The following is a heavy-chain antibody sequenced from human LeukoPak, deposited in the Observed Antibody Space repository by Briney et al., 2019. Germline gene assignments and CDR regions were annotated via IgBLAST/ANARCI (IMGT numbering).Heavy chain of an antibody. CDR1: GGTFSSYA. CDR2: IIPIFGTA. J-gene: IGHJ4*02. V-gene: IGHV1-69*13. Sequence: ASVNVSCKASGGTFSSYAISWVRQAPGQGLEWMGGIIPIFGTANYAQKFQGRVTITADESTSTAYMELSSLRSEDTAVYYCARGSGSYSYYFDYWGQGTLVTVSS. D-gene: IGHD1-26*01. CDR3: ARGSGSYSYYFDY.